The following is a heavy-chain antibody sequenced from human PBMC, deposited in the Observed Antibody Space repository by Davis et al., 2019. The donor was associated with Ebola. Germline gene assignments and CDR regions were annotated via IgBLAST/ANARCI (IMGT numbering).Heavy chain of an antibody. D-gene: IGHD2-2*02. J-gene: IGHJ6*02. CDR3: ARRGDIVVVPAAIIDYYYYGMDV. Sequence: AASVKVSCKASGYTFTSYGISWVRQAPGQGLEWMGWISAYNGNTNYAQKLQGRVTMTTDTSTSTAYMELRSLGSDDTAVYYIARRGDIVVVPAAIIDYYYYGMDVWGQGTTVTVSS. V-gene: IGHV1-18*01. CDR1: GYTFTSYG. CDR2: ISAYNGNT.